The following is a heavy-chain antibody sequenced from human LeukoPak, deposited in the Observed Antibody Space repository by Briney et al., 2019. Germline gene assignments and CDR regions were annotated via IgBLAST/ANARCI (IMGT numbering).Heavy chain of an antibody. J-gene: IGHJ2*01. CDR1: GGSISSYY. V-gene: IGHV4-59*08. CDR2: IYYIGNT. CDR3: ASAYCGGDCTPYWYFDL. Sequence: SETLSLTCTVSGGSISSYYWSWIRQPPGKGLEWVGYIYYIGNTFYNPFLKSRVTISVDTSKNQFSLKLSSVTAADTAVYYCASAYCGGDCTPYWYFDLWGRGTLVTVSS. D-gene: IGHD2-21*02.